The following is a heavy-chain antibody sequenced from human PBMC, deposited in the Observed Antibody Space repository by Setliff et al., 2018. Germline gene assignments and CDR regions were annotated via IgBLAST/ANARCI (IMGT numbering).Heavy chain of an antibody. CDR2: INHRGTT. D-gene: IGHD1-26*01. V-gene: IGHV4-34*01. Sequence: SETLSLTCAVYGGSFSGYYWNWIRQAPGKGLEWIGEINHRGTTSYTPSLKGRVTISVDTSKNLFSLKLTSVTAADTAIYYCASRRTGPGGWFDYWGQGTLVTVSS. J-gene: IGHJ5*01. CDR1: GGSFSGYY. CDR3: ASRRTGPGGWFDY.